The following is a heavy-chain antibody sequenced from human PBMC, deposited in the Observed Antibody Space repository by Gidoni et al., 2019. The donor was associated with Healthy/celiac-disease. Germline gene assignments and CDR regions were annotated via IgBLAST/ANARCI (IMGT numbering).Heavy chain of an antibody. J-gene: IGHJ5*02. D-gene: IGHD2-15*01. CDR2: ISGSGGST. V-gene: IGHV3-23*01. CDR1: GFTFSSYA. Sequence: EVQLLESGGGLVQPGGSLRISCAAPGFTFSSYAMSWVRQAPGKGLEWVSAISGSGGSTYYADSVKGRFTISRDNSKNTLYLQMNSLRAEDTAVYYCAKAVVVAAILKLNWFDPWGQGTLVTVSS. CDR3: AKAVVVAAILKLNWFDP.